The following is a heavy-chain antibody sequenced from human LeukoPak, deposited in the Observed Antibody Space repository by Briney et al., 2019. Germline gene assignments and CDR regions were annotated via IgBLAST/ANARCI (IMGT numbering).Heavy chain of an antibody. CDR1: GFIFSSYG. D-gene: IGHD3-22*01. J-gene: IGHJ4*02. CDR2: IRSDGSDT. Sequence: PGGSLRLSCAASGFIFSSYGMHWVRQPPGKGLEWVAFIRSDGSDTYSAASVKGRFTISRDNSKNTLWLQMNSLRAEDTAVYYCAKHDSSSDFWGQGTLATVSS. CDR3: AKHDSSSDF. V-gene: IGHV3-30*02.